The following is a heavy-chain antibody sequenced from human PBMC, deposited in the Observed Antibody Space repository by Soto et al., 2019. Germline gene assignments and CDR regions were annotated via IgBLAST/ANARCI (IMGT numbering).Heavy chain of an antibody. J-gene: IGHJ5*02. Sequence: SETLSLTWAVYGGSFSGYYWSWIRQPPGKGLEWIGEINHSGSTNYNPSLKSRVTISVDTSKNQFSLKLSSVTAADTAVYYCARGNQYYYGSGSYYNNWFDPWGQGTLVTVSS. CDR1: GGSFSGYY. CDR2: INHSGST. D-gene: IGHD3-10*01. V-gene: IGHV4-34*01. CDR3: ARGNQYYYGSGSYYNNWFDP.